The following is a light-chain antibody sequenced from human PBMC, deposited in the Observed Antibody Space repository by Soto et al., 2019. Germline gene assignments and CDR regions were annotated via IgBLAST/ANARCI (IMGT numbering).Light chain of an antibody. CDR3: QQYYSYPWT. V-gene: IGKV1-5*03. CDR2: KAS. CDR1: HSISIL. Sequence: DIPMTQSPSTLSASVGDKVTITFRASHSISILLAWYQQKPGKAPKLLIYKASTLESGVPSNFSGSGSGTEFTLSISSLQPEDFATYYCQQYYSYPWTFGQGTKVDIK. J-gene: IGKJ1*01.